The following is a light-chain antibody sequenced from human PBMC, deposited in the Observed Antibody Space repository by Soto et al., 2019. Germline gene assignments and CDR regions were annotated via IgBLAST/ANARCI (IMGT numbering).Light chain of an antibody. Sequence: EIVLTQSPATLSLSPGERATLSCRASQSVSSYLAWYQQKPGQAPRLLIYDASNRGTGIPARCRGSGSGTDFTLTISSLEPEDFAVYYCQQHSNWPLTFGGGTKVEIK. CDR2: DAS. CDR3: QQHSNWPLT. J-gene: IGKJ4*01. V-gene: IGKV3-11*01. CDR1: QSVSSY.